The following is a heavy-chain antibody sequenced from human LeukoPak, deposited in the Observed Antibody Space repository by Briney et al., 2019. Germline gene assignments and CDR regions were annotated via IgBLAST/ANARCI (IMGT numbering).Heavy chain of an antibody. Sequence: GGPLRLSCAASGFTVTSNYMSWVRQAPGKGLEWVSLIYSGGSTYYADSVRGRFSISRDTSKNTLYLQMNSLRAEDTAVYYCARDYYDSSGPGAFDIWGQGTMVTVSS. J-gene: IGHJ3*02. CDR3: ARDYYDSSGPGAFDI. D-gene: IGHD3-22*01. CDR1: GFTVTSNY. V-gene: IGHV3-66*01. CDR2: IYSGGST.